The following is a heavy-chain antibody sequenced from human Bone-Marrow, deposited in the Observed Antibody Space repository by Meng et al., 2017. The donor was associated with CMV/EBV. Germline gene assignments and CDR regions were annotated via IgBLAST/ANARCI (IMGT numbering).Heavy chain of an antibody. CDR3: ATQYNSGWYLGY. CDR2: ISTYTGNT. CDR1: GYIFTTYG. Sequence: ASVKVSCKGSGYIFTTYGISWVRQAPGQGLEWMGWISTYTGNTTYAQKIQGRVTMTKDTSTNTAYMDLRNLRSDDTAVYYCATQYNSGWYLGYWGQGTLVTVSS. J-gene: IGHJ4*02. D-gene: IGHD6-19*01. V-gene: IGHV1-18*01.